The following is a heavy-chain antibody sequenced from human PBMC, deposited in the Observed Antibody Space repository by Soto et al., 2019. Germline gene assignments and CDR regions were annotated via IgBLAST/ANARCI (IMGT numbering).Heavy chain of an antibody. Sequence: GGSLRLSCAAAGVTFSSCGLHLVPQAPGKGLECVAVISYDGSNKYYADSVKGRFTVSRENSKNTRYLQMNSLRAEDTAVYYCAKDQRGSSSWYAGLGYYFDYWGQGTLVTVSS. CDR2: ISYDGSNK. CDR1: GVTFSSCG. J-gene: IGHJ4*02. CDR3: AKDQRGSSSWYAGLGYYFDY. V-gene: IGHV3-30*18. D-gene: IGHD6-13*01.